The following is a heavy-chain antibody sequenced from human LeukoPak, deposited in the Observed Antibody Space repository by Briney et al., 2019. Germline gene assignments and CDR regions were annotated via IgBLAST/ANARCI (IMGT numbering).Heavy chain of an antibody. CDR1: GYTFTSYD. V-gene: IGHV1-8*03. Sequence: WASVKVSCKASGYTFTSYDINWVRQATGQGLEWMGWMNPNSGNTGYAQKFQGRVTITRNTSISTAYMELSSLRSEDTAVYYCARGTIEGAFDIWGQETMVTVSS. D-gene: IGHD3-10*01. CDR3: ARGTIEGAFDI. CDR2: MNPNSGNT. J-gene: IGHJ3*02.